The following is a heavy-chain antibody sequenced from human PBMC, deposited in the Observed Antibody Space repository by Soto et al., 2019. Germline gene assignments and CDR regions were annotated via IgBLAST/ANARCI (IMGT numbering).Heavy chain of an antibody. V-gene: IGHV1-69*13. CDR1: GGTFSSYA. J-gene: IGHJ6*02. CDR3: ARDDQLERRVFYYYYGMDV. D-gene: IGHD1-1*01. CDR2: IIPIFGTA. Sequence: SVKVSCKASGGTFSSYAISWVRQAPGQGLEWMGGIIPIFGTANYAQKFQGRVTITADESTSTAYMELSSLRSEDTAVYYCARDDQLERRVFYYYYGMDVWGQGTTVTVSS.